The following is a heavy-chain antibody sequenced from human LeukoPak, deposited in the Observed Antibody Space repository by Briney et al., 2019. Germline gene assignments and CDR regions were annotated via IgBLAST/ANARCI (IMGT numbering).Heavy chain of an antibody. CDR1: GGTFSSYA. J-gene: IGHJ4*02. CDR2: IIPIFGTA. D-gene: IGHD1-26*01. CDR3: ARGRIVGATSINFDY. Sequence: SVTVSCKASGGTFSSYAISWVRQAPGQGLEWMGGIIPIFGTANYAQKFRGRVTITADESTSTAYMELSSLRSEDTAVYYCARGRIVGATSINFDYWGQGTLVTVSS. V-gene: IGHV1-69*13.